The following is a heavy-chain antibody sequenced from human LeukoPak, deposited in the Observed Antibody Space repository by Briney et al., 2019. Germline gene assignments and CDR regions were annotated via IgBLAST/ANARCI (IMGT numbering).Heavy chain of an antibody. J-gene: IGHJ4*02. CDR3: ARDGAYCGGDCYSDY. D-gene: IGHD2-21*01. CDR1: GGSISSYY. Sequence: SETVSLTCTVSGGSISSYYWSWIRQPAGKGLEWIGRIYTSGSTNYNPSLKSRVTISVDKSKNQFSLKLSSVTAADTAVYYCARDGAYCGGDCYSDYWGQGTLVTVSS. V-gene: IGHV4-4*07. CDR2: IYTSGST.